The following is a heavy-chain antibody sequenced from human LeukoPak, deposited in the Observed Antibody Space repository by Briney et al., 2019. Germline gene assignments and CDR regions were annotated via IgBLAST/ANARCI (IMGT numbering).Heavy chain of an antibody. V-gene: IGHV4-34*01. CDR2: INHSGST. CDR1: GGSFSGYY. J-gene: IGHJ4*02. Sequence: SETRSLTCAVYGGSFSGYYWSWIRQPPGKGLERIGEINHSGSTNYNPSLKSRVTISVDTSKNQFSLKLSSVTAADTAVYYCARGRRYYYDRYYFDYWGQGTLVTVSS. D-gene: IGHD3-22*01. CDR3: ARGRRYYYDRYYFDY.